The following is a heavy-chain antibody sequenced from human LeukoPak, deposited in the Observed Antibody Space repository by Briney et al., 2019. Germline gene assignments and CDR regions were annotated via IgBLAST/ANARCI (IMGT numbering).Heavy chain of an antibody. CDR2: IYHSGST. J-gene: IGHJ4*02. D-gene: IGHD6-13*01. Sequence: SETLSLTCTVSGGSISSSSYYWGWIRHPPGKGLEWIGYIYHSGSTYYNPSLKSRVTISVDRSKNQFSLKLSSVTAADTAVYYCARIPTPGSSSWFLPPDYWGQGTLVTVSS. CDR1: GGSISSSSYY. V-gene: IGHV4-39*07. CDR3: ARIPTPGSSSWFLPPDY.